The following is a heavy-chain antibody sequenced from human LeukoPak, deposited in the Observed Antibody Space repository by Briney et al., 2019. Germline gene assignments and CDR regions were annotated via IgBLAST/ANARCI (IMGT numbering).Heavy chain of an antibody. Sequence: YADSVEGRFTISRDNAKNSLYLQMNSLRAEDTAVYYCARGNSDLWGSPSQRFDYWGQGTLVTVSS. V-gene: IGHV3-48*03. CDR3: ARGNSDLWGSPSQRFDY. J-gene: IGHJ4*02. D-gene: IGHD3-16*01.